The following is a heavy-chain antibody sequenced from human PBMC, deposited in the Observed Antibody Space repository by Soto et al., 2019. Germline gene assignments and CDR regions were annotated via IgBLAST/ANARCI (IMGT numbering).Heavy chain of an antibody. CDR1: GFTFSSYG. Sequence: PGGSLRLSCAASGFTFSSYGMHWVRQAPGKGLEWVAVIWYDGSNKYYADSVKGRFTISRDNSKNTLYLQMNSLRAEDTAVYYSARGSSGWDLYYYYVMDGWGQGTTVTVSS. CDR2: IWYDGSNK. CDR3: ARGSSGWDLYYYYVMDG. D-gene: IGHD6-19*01. J-gene: IGHJ6*02. V-gene: IGHV3-33*01.